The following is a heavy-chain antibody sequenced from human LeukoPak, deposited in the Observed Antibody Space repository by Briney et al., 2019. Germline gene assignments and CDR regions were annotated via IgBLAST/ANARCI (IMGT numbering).Heavy chain of an antibody. V-gene: IGHV1-2*06. CDR1: GYTFTGYY. D-gene: IGHD5-12*01. CDR3: ARGGAYSGYDYYYYYYMDV. J-gene: IGHJ6*03. CDR2: INPNSGGT. Sequence: ASVKVSCKASGYTFTGYYMHWVRQAPGQGLEWMGRINPNSGGTNYAQKFQGRVTITADESTSTAYMELSSLRSEDTAVYYCARGGAYSGYDYYYYYYMDVWGKGTTVTVSS.